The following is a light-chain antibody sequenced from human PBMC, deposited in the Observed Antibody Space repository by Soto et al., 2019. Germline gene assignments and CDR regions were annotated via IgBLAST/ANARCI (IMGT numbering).Light chain of an antibody. J-gene: IGLJ1*01. CDR3: SSYTSSGTYV. CDR2: DVS. Sequence: QSALTQPASVSGSPGQSITISCTGTSSDVGGYNYVSWYQQHPGKAPKLMIYDVSNRPSGVSDRFSVSKSGNTASLTISNLQAEDEVAYYCSSYTSSGTYVFGTGTKVTVL. V-gene: IGLV2-14*01. CDR1: SSDVGGYNY.